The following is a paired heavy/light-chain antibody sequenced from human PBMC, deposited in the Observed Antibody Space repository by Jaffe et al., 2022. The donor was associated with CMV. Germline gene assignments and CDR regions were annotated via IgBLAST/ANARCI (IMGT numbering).Heavy chain of an antibody. Sequence: EVQLVESGGGLVKPGGSLRLSCEGSGFTFSSYTMNWVRQAPGQGLEWVSSISTTISYIYYGDSVKGRFTISRDNAKNSLYLQMNSLRAEDTAVYYCASGPSGWYYMDVWGKGTTVTVSS. V-gene: IGHV3-21*01. CDR2: ISTTISYI. D-gene: IGHD6-19*01. CDR3: ASGPSGWYYMDV. J-gene: IGHJ6*03. CDR1: GFTFSSYT.
Light chain of an antibody. J-gene: IGKJ1*01. CDR3: QKYDSAPWT. V-gene: IGKV1-27*01. Sequence: DIQMTQSPSSLSASVGDRVTITCRASQGISNFLAWYQQKPGKVPKLLIYAASTLQSGVPSRFSGSGSGTDFTLTISTLQPEDVASYYCQKYDSAPWTFGQGTKVEIE. CDR1: QGISNF. CDR2: AAS.